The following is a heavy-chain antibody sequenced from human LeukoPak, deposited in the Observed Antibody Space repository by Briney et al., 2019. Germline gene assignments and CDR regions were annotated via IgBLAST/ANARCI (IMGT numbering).Heavy chain of an antibody. D-gene: IGHD3-22*01. J-gene: IGHJ4*02. Sequence: TTSETLSLTCVVSGGSISSDGYSWSWIRQPPGKGLEWIGYIYHGGNTYYNPSLESRVTISLDGSKNQFSLKLSSVTAADTAVYYCARNTYYFDRSGYPLSAGFDYWGQGTLVTVSS. CDR1: GGSISSDGYS. CDR2: IYHGGNT. V-gene: IGHV4-30-2*01. CDR3: ARNTYYFDRSGYPLSAGFDY.